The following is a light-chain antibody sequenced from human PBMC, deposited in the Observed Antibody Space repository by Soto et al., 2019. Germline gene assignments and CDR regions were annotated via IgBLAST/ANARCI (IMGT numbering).Light chain of an antibody. Sequence: EIVLMQSPGTLSLSPGEGATLSCRASQSVNNNYLAWYQQRPGQAPTVLIFDTSRRATGAPDRFSGSGSGTDFTLRISRVEPDDFAVYYCQQYGSSQFTFGPGTKVNIK. CDR1: QSVNNNY. CDR3: QQYGSSQFT. V-gene: IGKV3-20*01. J-gene: IGKJ3*01. CDR2: DTS.